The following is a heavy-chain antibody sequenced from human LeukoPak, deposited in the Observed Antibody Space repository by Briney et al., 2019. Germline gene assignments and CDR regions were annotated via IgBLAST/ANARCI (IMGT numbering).Heavy chain of an antibody. J-gene: IGHJ4*02. D-gene: IGHD6-19*01. V-gene: IGHV3-43*02. CDR1: GFSFDDYA. Sequence: GGSLRLSCVGSGFSFDDYAMHWVRQVPGKGLEWVSLITADGRNTYYANFVKGRFTISRDNRKNSLYLQMNSLTVDDTAKYYCAKGGGGGNGWYLFHWGQGALVTASS. CDR2: ITADGRNT. CDR3: AKGGGGGNGWYLFH.